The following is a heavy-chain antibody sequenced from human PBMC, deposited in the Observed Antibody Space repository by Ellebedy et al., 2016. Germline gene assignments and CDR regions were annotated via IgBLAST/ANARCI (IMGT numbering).Heavy chain of an antibody. CDR2: IYYSGST. CDR1: GGSISSYY. Sequence: SETLSLTCTVSGGSISSYYWSWIRQPPGKGLEWIGYIYYSGSTNYNPSLKSRVTISVDTSKNQFSLKLSSVTAADTAVYYCARHGNRDYVWGSYVHFDYWGQGILVTVSS. V-gene: IGHV4-59*08. J-gene: IGHJ4*02. D-gene: IGHD3-16*01. CDR3: ARHGNRDYVWGSYVHFDY.